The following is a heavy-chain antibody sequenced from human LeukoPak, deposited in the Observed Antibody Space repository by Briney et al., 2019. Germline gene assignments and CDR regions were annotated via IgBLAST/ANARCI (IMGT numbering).Heavy chain of an antibody. CDR3: ARHTKYSSSSRVFDY. J-gene: IGHJ4*02. Sequence: GESLKISCKGSGYSFTSYWIGWVRQMPGKGLEWMGIIYPGDSDTRYSPSFQGQVTISADKSISTAYLQWSSLKASDTAMYYCARHTKYSSSSRVFDYWGQGSLVTVSS. CDR2: IYPGDSDT. D-gene: IGHD6-6*01. V-gene: IGHV5-51*01. CDR1: GYSFTSYW.